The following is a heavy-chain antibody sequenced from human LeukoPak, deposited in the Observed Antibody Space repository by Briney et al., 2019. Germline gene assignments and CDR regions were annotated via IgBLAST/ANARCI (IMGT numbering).Heavy chain of an antibody. CDR2: IYYSGST. CDR1: GGSISSGGYY. J-gene: IGHJ5*02. V-gene: IGHV4-31*03. CDR3: ARGLIVVPAAKTGGNWFDP. Sequence: SETLSLTCTVSGGSISSGGYYWSWIRQHPGKGLEWIGYIYYSGSTYYNPSLKSRVTISVDTSKNQFSLKLSSVTAADTAVYDCARGLIVVPAAKTGGNWFDPWGQGTLVTVSS. D-gene: IGHD2-2*01.